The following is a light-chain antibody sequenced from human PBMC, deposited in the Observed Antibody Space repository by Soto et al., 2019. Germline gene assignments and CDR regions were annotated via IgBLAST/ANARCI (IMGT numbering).Light chain of an antibody. J-gene: IGLJ1*01. CDR1: SRDVGGYKY. V-gene: IGLV2-14*01. Sequence: QSVLTQPASVSGSPGQSITISCTGTSRDVGGYKYVSWYKHHPGQAPQLMIYEVSNRPSGVSNRFSGSKSGNTASLTISGLQADDEGDYYCSSKTSSSSPFVFGTGTKVTVL. CDR3: SSKTSSSSPFV. CDR2: EVS.